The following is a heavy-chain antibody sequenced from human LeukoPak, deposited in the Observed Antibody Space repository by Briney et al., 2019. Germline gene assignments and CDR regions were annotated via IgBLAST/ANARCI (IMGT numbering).Heavy chain of an antibody. J-gene: IGHJ4*02. Sequence: PSETLSLTCTVSGGSISSGYYCWSWIRQPPGKGLECIGYIYYSGSTYYNPSLKSRVTISVDTSKNQFSLKLSSVTAADTAVYYCASNDCSSTSCLFDYWGQGTLVTVSS. CDR3: ASNDCSSTSCLFDY. CDR2: IYYSGST. V-gene: IGHV4-30-4*01. D-gene: IGHD2-2*01. CDR1: GGSISSGYYC.